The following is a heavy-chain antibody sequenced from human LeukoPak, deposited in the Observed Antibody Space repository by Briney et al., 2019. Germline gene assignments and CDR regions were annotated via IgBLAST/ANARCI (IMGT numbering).Heavy chain of an antibody. V-gene: IGHV3-21*01. Sequence: PGGSLRLSCAASGFTFSSYTINWVRQGPGKGLEWVSCISGSSSDIFCADSVKGRFTTSRDNAKNSLYLQMNSLTAEDTAVYYCARESEEAFDYWGQGTLVTVSS. CDR2: ISGSSSDI. CDR3: ARESEEAFDY. CDR1: GFTFSSYT. J-gene: IGHJ4*02.